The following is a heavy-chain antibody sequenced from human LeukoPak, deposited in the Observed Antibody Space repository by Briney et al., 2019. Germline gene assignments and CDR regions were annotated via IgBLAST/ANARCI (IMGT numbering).Heavy chain of an antibody. Sequence: GRSLRLSCAASGFTFDDYAMPWVRQAPGKGLEWVSGISWNSGSIGYADSVKGRFTISRDNAKNSLYLQMNSLRAEDTALYYCAKDEDVNSSRRGLWLSRFGSNNLFQHWGQGTLVTVPS. CDR2: ISWNSGSI. V-gene: IGHV3-9*01. J-gene: IGHJ1*01. CDR3: AKDEDVNSSRRGLWLSRFGSNNLFQH. CDR1: GFTFDDYA. D-gene: IGHD6-19*01.